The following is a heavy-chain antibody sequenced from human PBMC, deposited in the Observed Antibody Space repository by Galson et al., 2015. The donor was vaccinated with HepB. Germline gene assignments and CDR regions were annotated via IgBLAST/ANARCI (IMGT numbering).Heavy chain of an antibody. V-gene: IGHV3-64*01. Sequence: SLRLSCAASGFSFSNFAMYWVRQTPGKGLEFVSAIGGPGDVTFYANSVKGRFTISRDNFRDTLYLQMGSLQPEDTALYYCAKDAIPRNSIYDAFDIWGQGTMVAVSS. CDR2: IGGPGDVT. CDR3: AKDAIPRNSIYDAFDI. CDR1: GFSFSNFA. D-gene: IGHD2-2*02. J-gene: IGHJ3*02.